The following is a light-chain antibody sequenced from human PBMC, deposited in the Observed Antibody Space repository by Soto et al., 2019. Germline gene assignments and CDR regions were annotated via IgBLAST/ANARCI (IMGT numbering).Light chain of an antibody. CDR2: EVS. J-gene: IGLJ2*01. CDR1: SSDVGAYKY. V-gene: IGLV2-14*01. Sequence: QSAPTQPASVSGSPGQSITISCTGTSSDVGAYKYVSWYQQHPGKAPKLMIYEVSNRPSGVSNRFSGSKSGNTASLTISGLQAEDEADYYCSSFTSSFEVVFGGGTKLTVL. CDR3: SSFTSSFEVV.